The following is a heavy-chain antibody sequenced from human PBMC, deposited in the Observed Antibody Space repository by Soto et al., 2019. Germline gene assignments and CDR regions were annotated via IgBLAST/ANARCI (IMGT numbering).Heavy chain of an antibody. J-gene: IGHJ4*02. V-gene: IGHV4-34*01. CDR1: SGSFSGYF. CDR3: ARAQYYYGSGSYYRPFDY. D-gene: IGHD3-10*01. CDR2: INHSGST. Sequence: SETLSLTCAVSSGSFSGYFWTWIRQPPGKGLEWIGEINHSGSTNYNPSLKSRVSISVDTSKNQFSLKLSSVTAADTAVYYCARAQYYYGSGSYYRPFDYWGQGTLVTVSS.